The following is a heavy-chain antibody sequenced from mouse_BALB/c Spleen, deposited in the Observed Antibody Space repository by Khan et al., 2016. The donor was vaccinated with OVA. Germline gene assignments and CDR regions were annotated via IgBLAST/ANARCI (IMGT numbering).Heavy chain of an antibody. J-gene: IGHJ3*01. V-gene: IGHV5-9-3*01. CDR3: ARSPYGNFAY. Sequence: EVELVESGGGLVKPGGSLKLSCAASGFTFSTYAMSWVRQTPEKRLEWVTTISSDGDYTYYPDNVTGRFTISRDNAKNTLHLQMSSLRSEDTGMYYCARSPYGNFAYWGQGTLVTVSA. CDR2: ISSDGDYT. D-gene: IGHD2-1*01. CDR1: GFTFSTYA.